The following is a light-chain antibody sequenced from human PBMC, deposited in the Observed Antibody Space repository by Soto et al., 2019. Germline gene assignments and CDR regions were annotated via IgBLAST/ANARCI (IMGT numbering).Light chain of an antibody. V-gene: IGLV2-8*01. CDR3: TSYAAGKNVV. Sequence: QAVLTQPPSASGSPGQSVTISCTGTSSDVGNYNYVSWYQQHPGKAPKLMIYEVSKRPSGVPDRFSGSKSGNTASLTVSGLQAEDEAEYYCTSYAAGKNVVFGGGTKLTV. J-gene: IGLJ2*01. CDR2: EVS. CDR1: SSDVGNYNY.